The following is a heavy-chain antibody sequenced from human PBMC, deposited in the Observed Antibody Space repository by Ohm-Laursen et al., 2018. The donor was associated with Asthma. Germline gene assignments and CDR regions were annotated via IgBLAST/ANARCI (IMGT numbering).Heavy chain of an antibody. Sequence: GTLSLTCAASGFSVSRHFMNWIRQGPEKGLEGVSDIYPGGATFYADSVKGRFTISRDDSKNTLNLQMSSLRGDDTAVYYCARGQGSGDISGSDPFDLWGQGTTVIVSS. CDR1: GFSVSRHF. CDR3: ARGQGSGDISGSDPFDL. CDR2: IYPGGAT. V-gene: IGHV3-53*01. J-gene: IGHJ3*01. D-gene: IGHD3-10*01.